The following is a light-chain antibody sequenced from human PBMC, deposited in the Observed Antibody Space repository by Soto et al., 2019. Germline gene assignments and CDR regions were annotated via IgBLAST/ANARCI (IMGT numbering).Light chain of an antibody. V-gene: IGKV3-15*01. CDR2: SAS. J-gene: IGKJ2*01. Sequence: EIVMTQSPATLSVSPGERATLSCRASQSISTELAWYQQKPGQPPRLLIYSASTRATVVPARFTGSGSGSEFTLTISGLQSEDFAVYYCQQSHNLPLTFRQGTRLEI. CDR3: QQSHNLPLT. CDR1: QSISTE.